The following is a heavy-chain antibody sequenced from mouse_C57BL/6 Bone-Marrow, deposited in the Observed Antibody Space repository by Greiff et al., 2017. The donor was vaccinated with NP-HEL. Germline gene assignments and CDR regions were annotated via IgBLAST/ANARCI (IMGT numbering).Heavy chain of an antibody. V-gene: IGHV1-75*01. D-gene: IGHD1-1*01. CDR1: GYTFTDYY. CDR2: IFPGSGST. CDR3: ARRGYGYYGSSPLDY. J-gene: IGHJ2*01. Sequence: LVESGPELVKPGASVKISCKASGYTFTDYYINWVKQRPGQGLEWIGWIFPGSGSTYYNEKFKGKATLTVDKSSSTAYMLLSSLTSEDSAVYFCARRGYGYYGSSPLDYWGQGTTLTVSS.